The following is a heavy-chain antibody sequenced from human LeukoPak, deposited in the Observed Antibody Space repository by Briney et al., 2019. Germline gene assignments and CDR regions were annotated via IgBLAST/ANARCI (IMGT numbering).Heavy chain of an antibody. CDR1: GYTFTNFY. J-gene: IGHJ4*02. CDR2: IIPIFGTA. D-gene: IGHD4-17*01. Sequence: SVKVSCMSSGYTFTNFYMHWVRQAPGQGLEWMGGIIPIFGTANYAQKFQGRVTITADESTSTAYMELSSLRSEDTAVYYCAREGYGDYGSSYWGQGTLVTVSS. CDR3: AREGYGDYGSSY. V-gene: IGHV1-69*01.